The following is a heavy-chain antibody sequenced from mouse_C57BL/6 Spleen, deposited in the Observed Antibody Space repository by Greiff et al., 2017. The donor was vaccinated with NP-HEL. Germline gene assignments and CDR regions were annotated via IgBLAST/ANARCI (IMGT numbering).Heavy chain of an antibody. Sequence: EVKVVESGGGLVKPGGSLKLSCAASGFTFSSYAMSWVRQTPEKRLEWVATISDGGSYTYYPDNVKGRFTISRDNAKNNLYLQMSHLKSEDTAMYYCARGGGYGNYDYFDYWGQGTTLTVSS. D-gene: IGHD2-1*01. J-gene: IGHJ2*01. CDR1: GFTFSSYA. CDR3: ARGGGYGNYDYFDY. V-gene: IGHV5-4*03. CDR2: ISDGGSYT.